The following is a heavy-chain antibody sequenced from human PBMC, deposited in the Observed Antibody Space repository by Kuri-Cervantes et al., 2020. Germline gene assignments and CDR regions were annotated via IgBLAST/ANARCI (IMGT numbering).Heavy chain of an antibody. Sequence: GESLKISCAASGFTVSSNYMSWVRQAPGKGLEWVSVIYSGGSTYYADSVKGRFTISRDNAKNTLYLQMNSLRAEDTAVYYCARVPAGGSYYYYGMDAWGQGTTVTVSS. D-gene: IGHD3-16*01. V-gene: IGHV3-66*01. CDR3: ARVPAGGSYYYYGMDA. CDR1: GFTVSSNY. CDR2: IYSGGST. J-gene: IGHJ6*02.